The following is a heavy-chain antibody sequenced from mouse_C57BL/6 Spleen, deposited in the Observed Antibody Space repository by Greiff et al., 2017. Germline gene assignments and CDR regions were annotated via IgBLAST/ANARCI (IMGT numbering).Heavy chain of an antibody. CDR3: ARGYYGSSYLDY. D-gene: IGHD1-1*01. Sequence: VQLQQPGPELVKPGASVKISCKASGYSFTDYNMNWVKQSNGKSLEWIGVINPNYGTTSYNQKFKGKATLTVDQSSSTACMQLNSLTSEDSAVYCCARGYYGSSYLDYWGQGTTLTVSS. V-gene: IGHV1-39*01. J-gene: IGHJ2*01. CDR2: INPNYGTT. CDR1: GYSFTDYN.